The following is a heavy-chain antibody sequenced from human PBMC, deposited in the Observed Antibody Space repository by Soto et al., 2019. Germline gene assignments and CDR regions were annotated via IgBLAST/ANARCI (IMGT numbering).Heavy chain of an antibody. CDR1: GGSFRGYF. CDR3: QGGDF. CDR2: INDSGST. D-gene: IGHD3-16*01. V-gene: IGHV4-34*01. Sequence: QLQLQQWGAGLLKPSETLSLTCAVSGGSFRGYFWSWIRQSPDKGLEWIGEINDSGSTYYNPSFKSRLTISVDTSKSQISFTLTSVTAADSAVYYCQGGDFWGQGTRVTVSS. J-gene: IGHJ4*02.